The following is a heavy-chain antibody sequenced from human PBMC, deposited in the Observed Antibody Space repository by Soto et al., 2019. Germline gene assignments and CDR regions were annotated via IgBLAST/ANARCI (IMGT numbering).Heavy chain of an antibody. CDR3: ASNYMTTVTTLRVRGSEKGVKSRDYYYGMDV. Sequence: SETLSLTCTVSGGSISSSSYYWGWIRQPPGKGLEWIGSIYYSGSTYYNPSLKSRVTISVDTSKNQFSLKLSSVTAADTAVYYCASNYMTTVTTLRVRGSEKGVKSRDYYYGMDVWGQGTTVTVSS. V-gene: IGHV4-39*01. D-gene: IGHD4-4*01. CDR1: GGSISSSSYY. J-gene: IGHJ6*02. CDR2: IYYSGST.